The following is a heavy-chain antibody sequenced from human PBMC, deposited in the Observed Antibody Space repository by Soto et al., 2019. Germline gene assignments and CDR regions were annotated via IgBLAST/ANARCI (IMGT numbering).Heavy chain of an antibody. CDR1: GGSFSGYY. J-gene: IGHJ4*02. Sequence: QVQLQQWGAGLLKPSETLSLTCAVYGGSFSGYYWSWIRQPPGKGLEWSGEINHSGSTNYNPSLKSRVNLSVDTSKKQFSLKPSSATAAYTAVYYCARGQSSLLLDCWGQGVLVTVSS. D-gene: IGHD2-8*02. CDR3: ARGQSSLLLDC. V-gene: IGHV4-34*01. CDR2: INHSGST.